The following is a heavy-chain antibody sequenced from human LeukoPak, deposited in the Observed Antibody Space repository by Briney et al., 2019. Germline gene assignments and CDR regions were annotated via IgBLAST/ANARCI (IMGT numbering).Heavy chain of an antibody. V-gene: IGHV4-34*01. D-gene: IGHD6-19*01. Sequence: PSETLSLTCAVYGGSFSGYYWSWIRQPPGKGLEWIGEINHSGSTNYNPSLKSRVTISVDTSKNQFSLKLSSVTAADTAVYYCARGRVSGWYDYWGQGTLVTVSS. CDR1: GGSFSGYY. CDR3: ARGRVSGWYDY. CDR2: INHSGST. J-gene: IGHJ4*02.